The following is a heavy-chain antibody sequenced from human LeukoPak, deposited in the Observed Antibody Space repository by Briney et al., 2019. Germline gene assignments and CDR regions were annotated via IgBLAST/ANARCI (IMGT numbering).Heavy chain of an antibody. J-gene: IGHJ4*02. V-gene: IGHV3-23*01. CDR3: AQSYDSGGYPLGDY. Sequence: PGGSLRLSCTASGFTGPSSAMAWVRQAPGKGLEWVSHIGAGATSKYYADSVKGRFTISRDYSRKTVYLQMNSLRAEDTAVYYCAQSYDSGGYPLGDYWGQGTLSPSPQ. CDR1: GFTGPSSA. D-gene: IGHD3-22*01. CDR2: IGAGATSK.